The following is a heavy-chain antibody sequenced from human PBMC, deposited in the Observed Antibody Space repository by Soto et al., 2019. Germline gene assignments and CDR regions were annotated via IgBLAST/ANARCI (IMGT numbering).Heavy chain of an antibody. CDR2: ISGTSNTI. Sequence: QVRLVESGGGLVKPGGSLRLSCVASGFTFNDYYMSWIRQAPGKGLEWLSYISGTSNTIYYADSVKGRFTISRDNAKNSLYLQMNSLRAEDTAVYYCAREGNRFQHWGQGTLVTVSS. D-gene: IGHD3-10*01. CDR1: GFTFNDYY. J-gene: IGHJ1*01. V-gene: IGHV3-11*01. CDR3: AREGNRFQH.